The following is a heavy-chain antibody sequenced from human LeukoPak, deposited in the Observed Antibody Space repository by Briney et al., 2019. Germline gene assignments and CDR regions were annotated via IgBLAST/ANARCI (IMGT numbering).Heavy chain of an antibody. CDR1: GFTFSSYA. J-gene: IGHJ4*02. CDR3: ATDRNSGKYYDY. D-gene: IGHD1-26*01. V-gene: IGHV3-30*04. CDR2: ISYDGSNK. Sequence: GGSLRLSCAASGFTFSSYAMHWVRQAPGKGLEWVAVISYDGSNKYYADSVKGRFTISRDNSKDTLYLQTNSLRAEDTAVYCCATDRNSGKYYDYWGQGTLVSVSS.